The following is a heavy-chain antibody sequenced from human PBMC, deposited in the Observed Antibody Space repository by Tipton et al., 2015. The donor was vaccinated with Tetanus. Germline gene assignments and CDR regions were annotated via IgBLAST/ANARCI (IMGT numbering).Heavy chain of an antibody. CDR2: VDPRDSGA. J-gene: IGHJ2*01. Sequence: QLVQSGAEVRKPGESLKISCQGSGYNFSYYSIGWVRHMPGKGLEWMGIVDPRDSGATYGPSFQGQVTIPTDKSISTAYVQWTSLQASDTAIYYCARRRSAVLGGSYHWYFDLWGRGTLVTVSS. D-gene: IGHD2-15*01. CDR3: ARRRSAVLGGSYHWYFDL. CDR1: GYNFSYYS. V-gene: IGHV5-51*01.